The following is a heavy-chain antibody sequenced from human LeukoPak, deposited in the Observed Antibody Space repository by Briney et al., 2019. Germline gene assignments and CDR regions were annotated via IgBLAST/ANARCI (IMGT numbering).Heavy chain of an antibody. D-gene: IGHD6-6*01. CDR3: ARVIATRPHYHYYMDV. Sequence: GGSLRLSCAASGFTFSDHYMRWIRQAPGKGLEWVSYISNSGRTIYYADSVKGRFTISRGNAENSLYLQMNSLRAEDTAVYYCARVIATRPHYHYYMDVWGKGTTVTVPS. CDR1: GFTFSDHY. CDR2: ISNSGRTI. J-gene: IGHJ6*03. V-gene: IGHV3-11*04.